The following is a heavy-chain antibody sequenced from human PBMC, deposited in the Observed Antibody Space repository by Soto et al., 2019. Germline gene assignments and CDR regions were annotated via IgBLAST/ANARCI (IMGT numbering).Heavy chain of an antibody. CDR3: ARDHTRVYYDSSGLDY. CDR2: INPSGGST. J-gene: IGHJ4*02. D-gene: IGHD3-22*01. V-gene: IGHV1-46*01. Sequence: GASVKVSCKASGYTFTSYYMHWVRQAPGQGLEWMGIINPSGGSTSYAQKFQGRVTMTRDTSTSTVYMELSSLRSEDTAVYYCARDHTRVYYDSSGLDYWGQGTLVTVSS. CDR1: GYTFTSYY.